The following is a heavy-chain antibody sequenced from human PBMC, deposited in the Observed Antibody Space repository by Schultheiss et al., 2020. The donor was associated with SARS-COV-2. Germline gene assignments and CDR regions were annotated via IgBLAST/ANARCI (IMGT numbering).Heavy chain of an antibody. CDR1: GGTFSSYA. Sequence: SVKVSCKASGGTFSSYAISWVRQAPGQGLEWMGGIIPIFGTANYAQKFQGRVTITADESTSTAYMELSSLRSEDTAVYYCARGAGHYYDRAGKNWFDPWGQGTMVTVSS. CDR2: IIPIFGTA. V-gene: IGHV1-69*13. CDR3: ARGAGHYYDRAGKNWFDP. J-gene: IGHJ5*02. D-gene: IGHD3-22*01.